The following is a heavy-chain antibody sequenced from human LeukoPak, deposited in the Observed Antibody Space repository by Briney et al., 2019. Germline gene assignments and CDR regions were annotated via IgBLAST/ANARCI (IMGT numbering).Heavy chain of an antibody. J-gene: IGHJ3*02. V-gene: IGHV1-69*05. D-gene: IGHD3-22*01. Sequence: ASVKVSCKASGGTFSSYAISWVRQAPGQGLEWMGRIIPIFGTANYAQKFQGRVTITTDESTSTAYMELSSLRSEDTAVYYCARVEDSSGSYAFDIWGQGTMVTVSS. CDR3: ARVEDSSGSYAFDI. CDR2: IIPIFGTA. CDR1: GGTFSSYA.